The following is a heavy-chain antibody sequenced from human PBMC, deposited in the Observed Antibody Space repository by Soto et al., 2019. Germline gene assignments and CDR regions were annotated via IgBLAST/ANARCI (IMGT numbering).Heavy chain of an antibody. CDR1: GGSFSGYY. CDR2: INHSGST. J-gene: IGHJ5*02. V-gene: IGHV4-34*01. D-gene: IGHD3-16*01. CDR3: ARGGGWFDP. Sequence: PSETLSLTCAVYGGSFSGYYWSWIRQPPGKGLEWIGEINHSGSTNYNPSLKSRVTISVDTSRNQFSLKLSSVTAADTAVYYCARGGGWFDPWGQGTLVTVSS.